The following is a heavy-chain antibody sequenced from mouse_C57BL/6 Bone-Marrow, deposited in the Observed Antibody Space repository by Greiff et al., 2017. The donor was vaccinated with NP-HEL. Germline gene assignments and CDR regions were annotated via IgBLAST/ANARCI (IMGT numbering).Heavy chain of an antibody. J-gene: IGHJ2*01. D-gene: IGHD3-3*01. Sequence: QVQLQQPGAELVKPGASVKMSCKASGYTFTSYWITWVKQRPGQGLEWIGDIYPGSGSTNYNEKFKSKATLTVATSSSTAYMQLSSLTSEDSAVYYCAIGCWSDYWGQGTTLTVSS. CDR2: IYPGSGST. V-gene: IGHV1-55*01. CDR3: AIGCWSDY. CDR1: GYTFTSYW.